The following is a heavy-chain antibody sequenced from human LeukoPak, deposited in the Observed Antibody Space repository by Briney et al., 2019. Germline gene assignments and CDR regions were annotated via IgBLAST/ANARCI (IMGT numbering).Heavy chain of an antibody. CDR2: MSSSGSTI. CDR1: GFTFRDYY. D-gene: IGHD2-2*01. J-gene: IGHJ4*02. V-gene: IGHV3-11*01. CDR3: ARASGAGGCSSTSCYDFDY. Sequence: TGGSLRLSCAASGFTFRDYYMSWIRQAPGKGLDWVAYMSSSGSTIYYADSVKGRFTISRDNAKNSLYLQMNSLRAEDTAVYYCARASGAGGCSSTSCYDFDYWGQGTLVTVSS.